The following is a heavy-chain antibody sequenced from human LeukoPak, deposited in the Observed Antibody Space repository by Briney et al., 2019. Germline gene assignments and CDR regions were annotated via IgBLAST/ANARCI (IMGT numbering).Heavy chain of an antibody. D-gene: IGHD2-8*01. CDR1: GGTFSSYA. J-gene: IGHJ5*02. Sequence: GSSVKVSCKASGGTFSSYAISWVRQAPGQGLECMGWMNPRIGDTRYEEKFQGRVAMTRETSITTAYMELSGLNSDDTAMYFCTRDVIMGYQQGYFDPWGQGTLVTVSS. CDR3: TRDVIMGYQQGYFDP. CDR2: MNPRIGDT. V-gene: IGHV1-2*02.